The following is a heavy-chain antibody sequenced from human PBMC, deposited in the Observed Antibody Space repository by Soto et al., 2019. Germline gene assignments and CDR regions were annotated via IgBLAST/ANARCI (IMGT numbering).Heavy chain of an antibody. CDR2: INSDGSST. Sequence: GGSLRLSCAASGFTFSSYWMHWVRQAPGKGLVWVSRINSDGSSTSYADSVKGRFTISRDNAKNTLYLQMNSLRAEDTAVYYYARVRVTMVRGVIYVYFFDYWGQGTLVTVSS. J-gene: IGHJ4*02. V-gene: IGHV3-74*01. CDR1: GFTFSSYW. D-gene: IGHD3-10*01. CDR3: ARVRVTMVRGVIYVYFFDY.